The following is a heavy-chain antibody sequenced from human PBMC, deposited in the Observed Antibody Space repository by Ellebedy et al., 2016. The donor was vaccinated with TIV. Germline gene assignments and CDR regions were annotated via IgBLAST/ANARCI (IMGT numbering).Heavy chain of an antibody. D-gene: IGHD1-7*01. Sequence: GGSLRLXXAASGFTFDDYAMNWVRQAPGKGLEWVSGINWNGVSTGYADSVKGRFTISRDNAKNSLYLQMNSLRAEDTALYYCARELELRLHFDYWGQGTLVTVSS. CDR1: GFTFDDYA. CDR2: INWNGVST. V-gene: IGHV3-20*03. CDR3: ARELELRLHFDY. J-gene: IGHJ4*02.